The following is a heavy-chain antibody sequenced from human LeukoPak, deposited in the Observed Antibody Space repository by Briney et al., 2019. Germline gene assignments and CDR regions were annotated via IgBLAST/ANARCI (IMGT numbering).Heavy chain of an antibody. V-gene: IGHV4-39*07. Sequence: PSETLSLTCTVSGGSISSSSYYWGWIRQPPGKGLEWIGSIYYSGSTYYNPSLKSRVTISVDTSKNQFSLKLSSVTAADTAVYYCARVRHWRGAFDIWGQGTMVTVSS. CDR1: GGSISSSSYY. D-gene: IGHD1-1*01. CDR2: IYYSGST. CDR3: ARVRHWRGAFDI. J-gene: IGHJ3*02.